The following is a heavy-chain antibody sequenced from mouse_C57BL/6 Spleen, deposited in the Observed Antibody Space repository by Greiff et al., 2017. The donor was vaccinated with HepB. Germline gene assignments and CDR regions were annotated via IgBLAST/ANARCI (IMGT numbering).Heavy chain of an antibody. Sequence: EVQLQQSGPELVKPGASVKISCKASGYTFTDYYMNWVKQSHGKSLEWIGDINPNNGGTSYNQKFKGKATLTVDKSSSTAYMELRSLTSEDSAVYYCARSNYGSSDLAYWGQGTLVTVSA. CDR1: GYTFTDYY. D-gene: IGHD1-1*01. CDR3: ARSNYGSSDLAY. V-gene: IGHV1-26*01. CDR2: INPNNGGT. J-gene: IGHJ3*01.